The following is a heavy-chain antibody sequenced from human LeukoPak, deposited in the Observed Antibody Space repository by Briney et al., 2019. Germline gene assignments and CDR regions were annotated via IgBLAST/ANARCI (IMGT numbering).Heavy chain of an antibody. CDR2: ISSRSSYI. V-gene: IGHV3-21*01. Sequence: PGGSLRLSCAASGFTFSSYSMNWVRQAPGKGLEWVSSISSRSSYIYYADSVKGRFTISRDNAKNSLYLQMNSLRAEDTAVYYCARDKVTSCYDWGQGTLVTVSS. D-gene: IGHD2-2*01. CDR1: GFTFSSYS. J-gene: IGHJ4*02. CDR3: ARDKVTSCYD.